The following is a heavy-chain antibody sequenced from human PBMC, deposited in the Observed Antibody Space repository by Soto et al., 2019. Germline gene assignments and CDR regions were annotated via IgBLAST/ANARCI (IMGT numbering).Heavy chain of an antibody. CDR1: GYSFINFY. D-gene: IGHD4-4*01. CDR3: ARNRATVSEMTYYYHYGMDV. J-gene: IGHJ6*02. CDR2: TNPKSGGT. V-gene: IGHV1-2*02. Sequence: GASVKVSCKTSGYSFINFYMHWVRQAPGQGLEWMGWTNPKSGGTNYAQKFQGRVTMTRDTSISTAYMELSSLRSDDTAVYYCARNRATVSEMTYYYHYGMDVWGQGTTVTVSS.